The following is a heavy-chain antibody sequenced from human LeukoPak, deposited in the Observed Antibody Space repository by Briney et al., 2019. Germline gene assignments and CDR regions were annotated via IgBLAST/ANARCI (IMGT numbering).Heavy chain of an antibody. CDR3: ARVAPPLDDYIRGSFPYYFDY. CDR2: IRYDGSNK. J-gene: IGHJ4*02. CDR1: GFTFSSYG. D-gene: IGHD3-16*01. V-gene: IGHV3-30*02. Sequence: PGGSLRLSCAASGFTFSSYGMHWVRQAPGKGLEWVAFIRYDGSNKYYADSVKGRFTISRDNSKNTLYLHMSSLSVEDTAVFYCARVAPPLDDYIRGSFPYYFDYWGQGTPVTVSS.